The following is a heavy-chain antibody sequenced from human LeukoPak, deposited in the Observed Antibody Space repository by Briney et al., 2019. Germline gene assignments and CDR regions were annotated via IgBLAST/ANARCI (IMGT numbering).Heavy chain of an antibody. Sequence: PSGTLSLTCAVSGGSISSSNWWSWVRQPPGKGLEWIGEIYHSGSTNYNPSLKSRVTISVDTSKNQFSLKLSSVTAADTAVYYCARGRNTFGEPNWFDPWGQGTLVTVSS. D-gene: IGHD3-16*01. CDR3: ARGRNTFGEPNWFDP. J-gene: IGHJ5*02. CDR1: GGSISSSNW. CDR2: IYHSGST. V-gene: IGHV4-4*02.